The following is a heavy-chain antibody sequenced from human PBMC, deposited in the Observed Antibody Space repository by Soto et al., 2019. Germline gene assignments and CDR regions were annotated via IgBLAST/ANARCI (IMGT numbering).Heavy chain of an antibody. D-gene: IGHD1-26*01. J-gene: IGHJ6*02. Sequence: EVQLLESGGGLVQPGGSLRLSCAASGFTFSSYAMNWVRQAPGKGLEWVSGINDDGGTTHYADSVKGRFTISRDNSKNTLHLQMNSLRAEDTAVYYCAKRLTRSRDYYHGIDVWGQGTTVTVSS. CDR2: INDDGGTT. CDR3: AKRLTRSRDYYHGIDV. CDR1: GFTFSSYA. V-gene: IGHV3-23*01.